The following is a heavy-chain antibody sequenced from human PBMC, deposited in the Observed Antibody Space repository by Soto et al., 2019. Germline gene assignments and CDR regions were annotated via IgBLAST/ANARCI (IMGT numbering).Heavy chain of an antibody. Sequence: ASVKVSCKASGYTFTSYDIDWVRQATGQGLEWMGWMNPNSGNTGYAQKFQGRVTMTRNTSISTAYMELSSLRSDDTAVYYCARGPYQLLPHWFDPCGQGTLVTVSS. CDR1: GYTFTSYD. CDR3: ARGPYQLLPHWFDP. CDR2: MNPNSGNT. J-gene: IGHJ5*02. V-gene: IGHV1-8*01. D-gene: IGHD2-2*01.